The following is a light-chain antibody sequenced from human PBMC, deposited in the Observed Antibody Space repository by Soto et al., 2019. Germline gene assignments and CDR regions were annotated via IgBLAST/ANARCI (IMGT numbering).Light chain of an antibody. Sequence: EIVMTQSPATLSVSPGERATLSCRASQSVSSNLAWYQQKPCQAPRLLIYGASTRATGIPARFSGSGSGTEFTLTISSLQSEDFAVYYCQKYNNWPFTFGPGTKVDIK. V-gene: IGKV3-15*01. CDR3: QKYNNWPFT. CDR1: QSVSSN. J-gene: IGKJ3*01. CDR2: GAS.